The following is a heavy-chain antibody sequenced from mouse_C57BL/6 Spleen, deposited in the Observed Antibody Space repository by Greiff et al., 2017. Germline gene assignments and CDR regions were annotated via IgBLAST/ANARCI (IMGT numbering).Heavy chain of an antibody. V-gene: IGHV1-80*01. Sequence: VQLQESGAELVKPGASVKISCKASGYAISSYWLNWVKQRPGKGLEWIGQIYPGDGDTNYNGKIKGKATLTADASSSSAYMQLSSLTSEDSAVYFCARAGSWDWDYWGQGTTLTVSA. CDR3: ARAGSWDWDY. J-gene: IGHJ2*01. CDR2: IYPGDGDT. D-gene: IGHD4-1*01. CDR1: GYAISSYW.